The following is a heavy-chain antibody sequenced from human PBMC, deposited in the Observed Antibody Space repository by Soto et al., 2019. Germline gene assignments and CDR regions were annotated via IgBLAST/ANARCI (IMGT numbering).Heavy chain of an antibody. J-gene: IGHJ4*02. D-gene: IGHD2-21*02. CDR1: GFIFSNQA. V-gene: IGHV3-23*01. Sequence: PGGSLRLSCAASGFIFSNQAMCWVRQGPGKGLEWVSCISDRGDETFFLDSVKGRFAISRDNSENTLFLQMSSLRAEDTAIYYCERSGNYRWGHFDFWGQGTQVTVSS. CDR2: ISDRGDET. CDR3: ERSGNYRWGHFDF.